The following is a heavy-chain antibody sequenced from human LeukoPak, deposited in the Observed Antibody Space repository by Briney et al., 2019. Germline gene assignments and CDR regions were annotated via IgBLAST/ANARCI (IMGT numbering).Heavy chain of an antibody. CDR3: ANLDAGYSGYADY. Sequence: PGGSLRLSCAASGFTFSSYAMSWVRQAPGKGLEWVSAISGSGGSTYYADSVKGRFTISRDNAKNSLYLQMNSLRAEDTAVYYCANLDAGYSGYADYWGQGTLVTVSS. D-gene: IGHD5-12*01. CDR1: GFTFSSYA. J-gene: IGHJ4*02. V-gene: IGHV3-23*01. CDR2: ISGSGGST.